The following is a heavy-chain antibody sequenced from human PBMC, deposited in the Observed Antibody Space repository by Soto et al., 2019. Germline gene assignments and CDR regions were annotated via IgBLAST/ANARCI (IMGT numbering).Heavy chain of an antibody. D-gene: IGHD3-22*01. CDR3: ARVFITLIASNWFDP. CDR2: ISYDGRGE. Sequence: GGSLRLSCAASGFTFSSHAMNWVRQAPGKGLEWLALISYDGRGEYYADSVKGRFTISRDNSKNTLYLQMNSVRAEDTAVYYCARVFITLIASNWFDPWGQGTLVTVSS. V-gene: IGHV3-30*04. CDR1: GFTFSSHA. J-gene: IGHJ5*02.